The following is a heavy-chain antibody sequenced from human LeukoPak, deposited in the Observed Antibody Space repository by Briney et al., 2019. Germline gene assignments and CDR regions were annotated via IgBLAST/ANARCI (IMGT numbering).Heavy chain of an antibody. V-gene: IGHV4-39*01. D-gene: IGHD1-26*01. CDR1: SGSISSSSYS. CDR3: ARQLGATAELLDY. J-gene: IGHJ4*02. CDR2: IYYRGST. Sequence: PSETLSLTCTVSSGSISSSSYSWGWIRQPPGKGLDWIGSIYYRGSTYFNPSLNSRVTISVDTSKNQFSLKLTSVTAADTAVYHCARQLGATAELLDYWGQGTLVTVSS.